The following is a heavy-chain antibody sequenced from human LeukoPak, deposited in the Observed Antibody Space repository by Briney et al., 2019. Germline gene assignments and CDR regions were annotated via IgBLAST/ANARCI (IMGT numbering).Heavy chain of an antibody. V-gene: IGHV3-23*01. CDR3: AKDLDYYGSGSYDFDY. CDR1: GFTFSSYA. D-gene: IGHD3-10*01. Sequence: GVSLRLSCAASGFTFSSYAMSWVRQAPGKGLEWVSAISGSGGSTYYADSVKGRFTISRDNSKNTLYLQMNSLRAEDTAVYYCAKDLDYYGSGSYDFDYWGQGTLVTVSS. J-gene: IGHJ4*02. CDR2: ISGSGGST.